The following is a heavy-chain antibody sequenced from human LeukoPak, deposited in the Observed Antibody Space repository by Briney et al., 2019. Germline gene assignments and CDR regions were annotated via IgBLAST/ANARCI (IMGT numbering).Heavy chain of an antibody. V-gene: IGHV3-23*01. D-gene: IGHD6-13*01. CDR2: ISGNGGST. Sequence: GGSLRLSCAASGFTVSSDYMSWVRQAPGKGLEWVSAISGNGGSTYYADSVKGRFTISRDNAKNSLYLQMNSLRAEDTAVYYCAREGIAPYYYYYMDVWGKGTTVTVSS. CDR1: GFTVSSDY. J-gene: IGHJ6*03. CDR3: AREGIAPYYYYYMDV.